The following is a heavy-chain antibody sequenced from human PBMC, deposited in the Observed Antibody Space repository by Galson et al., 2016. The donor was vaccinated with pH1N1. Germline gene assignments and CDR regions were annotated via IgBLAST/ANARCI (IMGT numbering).Heavy chain of an antibody. CDR3: ARGRYFDTSAFYLY. D-gene: IGHD3-22*01. CDR1: GFTFYSYA. Sequence: SLILSCAASGFTFYSYAMSWVRQAPGKGLEWVSNISGRGGSTYYADSVKGRFTISRDNSNNTLYLQMDNVRAEDTALYYCARGRYFDTSAFYLYWGQGTLVTVSS. V-gene: IGHV3-23*01. CDR2: ISGRGGST. J-gene: IGHJ4*02.